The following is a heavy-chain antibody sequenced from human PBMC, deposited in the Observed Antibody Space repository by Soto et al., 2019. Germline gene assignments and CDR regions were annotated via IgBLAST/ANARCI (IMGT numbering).Heavy chain of an antibody. CDR3: TRWNSRLFDY. D-gene: IGHD1-7*01. CDR2: IRSKAYGGTT. V-gene: IGHV3-49*03. Sequence: GSLRLSVTASGFSFGDYAMSWFRQAPGKGLEWVGFIRSKAYGGTTEYAASVKGRFTISRDDSKSIAYPQMNSLKTEDTDVYYCTRWNSRLFDYWGQGTLVTVSS. J-gene: IGHJ4*02. CDR1: GFSFGDYA.